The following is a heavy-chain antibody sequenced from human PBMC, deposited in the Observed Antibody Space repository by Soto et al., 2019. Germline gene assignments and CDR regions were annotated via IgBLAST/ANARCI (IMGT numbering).Heavy chain of an antibody. CDR2: MSYDESNT. CDR3: AREIDGMDV. J-gene: IGHJ6*02. V-gene: IGHV3-53*05. Sequence: EVQLVETGGGLIQPGGSLRLSCAASGFTVSSNYMSWVRQAPGKGLEWVAAMSYDESNTYYAASVKGRFTISGDNSNNTLYLQMNSLRLEDTAVYYCAREIDGMDVWGQGTTVTVSS. CDR1: GFTVSSNY.